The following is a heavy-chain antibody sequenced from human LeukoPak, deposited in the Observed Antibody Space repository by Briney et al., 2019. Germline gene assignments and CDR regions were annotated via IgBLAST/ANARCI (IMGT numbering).Heavy chain of an antibody. CDR2: LKEDGSEK. Sequence: GGSLRLSCAASGFTFSSYWMNWVRQAPGKGLEWVANLKEDGSEKYYVDSVKGRFTISRDNAKNSLYLQMNSLRAEDSAVYYCAREIPGGAVTLDYWGQGTLVTVSS. CDR3: AREIPGGAVTLDY. V-gene: IGHV3-7*01. CDR1: GFTFSSYW. D-gene: IGHD1-26*01. J-gene: IGHJ4*02.